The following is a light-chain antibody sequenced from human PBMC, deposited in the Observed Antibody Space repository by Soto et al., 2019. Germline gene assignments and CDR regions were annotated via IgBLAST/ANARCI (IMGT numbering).Light chain of an antibody. CDR2: YND. CDR3: ATWDDRLTAWV. J-gene: IGLJ3*02. Sequence: QSVLTQSPSVSGAPRQSVNISCSGNNSNIGSNAVHWYQQLPGKAPKLLMYYNDMLPSGVSDRFSGSKSGTSASLAISGLQSEDEGDYYCATWDDRLTAWVFGGGPKLTVL. V-gene: IGLV1-36*01. CDR1: NSNIGSNA.